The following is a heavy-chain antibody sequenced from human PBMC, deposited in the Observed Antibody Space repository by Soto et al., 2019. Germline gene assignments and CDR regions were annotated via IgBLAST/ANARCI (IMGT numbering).Heavy chain of an antibody. CDR2: ISGVGETTT. D-gene: IGHD6-19*01. Sequence: EVQMFESGGGLAQPGGSLRLSCAASGFICSSYAMSWVRQAPGKGLEWVSAISGVGETTTYYADSVKGRFTISRDNSKNTLYLQMNSLRAEDTAVYYCAKDPYSSGWYYYFDYWGQGTLVTVSS. CDR1: GFICSSYA. J-gene: IGHJ4*02. CDR3: AKDPYSSGWYYYFDY. V-gene: IGHV3-23*01.